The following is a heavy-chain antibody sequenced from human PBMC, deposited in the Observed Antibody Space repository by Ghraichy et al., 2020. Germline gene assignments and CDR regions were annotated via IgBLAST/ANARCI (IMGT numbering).Heavy chain of an antibody. CDR2: INSDESNT. Sequence: GSLRLSCAASGFTFSSSWMHWVRQAPGKGLVWVSRINSDESNTNYADSVKGRFTISRDNAKNTLYLQMNSLRAEDTAVYYCVTTPGYCSIPTCYEYFQNWGQGTLVPVSS. J-gene: IGHJ1*01. CDR1: GFTFSSSW. V-gene: IGHV3-74*01. CDR3: VTTPGYCSIPTCYEYFQN. D-gene: IGHD2-2*01.